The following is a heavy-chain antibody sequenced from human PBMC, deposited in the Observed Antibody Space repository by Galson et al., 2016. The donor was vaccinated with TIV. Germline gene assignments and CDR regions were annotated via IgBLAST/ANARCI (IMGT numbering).Heavy chain of an antibody. CDR2: VRYDGSHK. CDR1: GFTFSTYV. Sequence: SLRLSCAASGFTFSTYVMHWVRQAPGKGLEWVAFVRYDGSHKKYADSVKGRFTISRDNPQYTLYLQMNILRAEDTAVYYSAKDWAIFGVIPPWGGMDVWGQGTTVTVSS. J-gene: IGHJ6*02. CDR3: AKDWAIFGVIPPWGGMDV. V-gene: IGHV3-30*02. D-gene: IGHD3-3*01.